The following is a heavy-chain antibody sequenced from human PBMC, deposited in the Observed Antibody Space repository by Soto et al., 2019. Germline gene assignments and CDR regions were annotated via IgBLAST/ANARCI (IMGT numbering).Heavy chain of an antibody. D-gene: IGHD3-3*02. CDR2: ISGGGNDA. CDR3: ARSLFLASTDTEPFDY. V-gene: IGHV3-23*01. CDR1: GFTFSSYA. J-gene: IGHJ4*02. Sequence: EAQLLESGGGLVQPGGSLVLSCAASGFTFSSYAMSWVRQAPGKGVEWVSSISGGGNDAFYAVSVKGRFTISRDNSRNKLYLQMSCLRAVDTAIYYCARSLFLASTDTEPFDYWSQGALVTVSS.